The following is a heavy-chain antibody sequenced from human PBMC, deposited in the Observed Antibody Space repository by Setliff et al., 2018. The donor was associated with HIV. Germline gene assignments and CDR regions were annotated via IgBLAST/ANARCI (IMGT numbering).Heavy chain of an antibody. Sequence: GSLRLSCAASGFTFTSYWMIWVRQAPGKGLEWVANINQDGSEKNYVDSVQGRFTVSRDNANNLLFLQMNNLRDEDTAVYYCASFYGDYGYWGHGTQVTVSS. CDR2: INQDGSEK. CDR1: GFTFTSYW. V-gene: IGHV3-7*03. J-gene: IGHJ4*01. D-gene: IGHD3-10*01. CDR3: ASFYGDYGY.